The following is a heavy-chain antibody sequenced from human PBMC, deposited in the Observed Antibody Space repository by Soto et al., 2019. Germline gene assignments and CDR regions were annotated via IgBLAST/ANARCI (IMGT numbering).Heavy chain of an antibody. J-gene: IGHJ6*02. V-gene: IGHV1-69*13. CDR3: ARAVGGYSGYDDENYYYYYVMDV. CDR1: GGTFSSYA. D-gene: IGHD5-12*01. CDR2: IIPIFGTA. Sequence: SVKVSCKASGGTFSSYAISWVRQAPGQGLEWMGGIIPIFGTANYAQKFQGRVTITADESTSTAYMELSSLRSEDTAMYYCARAVGGYSGYDDENYYYYYVMDVCGQGSTVTV.